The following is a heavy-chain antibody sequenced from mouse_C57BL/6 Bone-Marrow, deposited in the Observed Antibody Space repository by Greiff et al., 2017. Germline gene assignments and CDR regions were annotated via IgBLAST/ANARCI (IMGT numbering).Heavy chain of an antibody. CDR3: AGTESTVGAY. Sequence: QVQLQQSGAELARPGASVKLSCKASGYTFTSYGISWVKQRTGQGLEWIGEIYPRSGNTHYNEKFKGKATLTADKSSSTAYMELRSLTSEDSAVYYCAGTESTVGAYWGQGTLVTVSA. V-gene: IGHV1-81*01. CDR2: IYPRSGNT. D-gene: IGHD1-1*01. J-gene: IGHJ3*01. CDR1: GYTFTSYG.